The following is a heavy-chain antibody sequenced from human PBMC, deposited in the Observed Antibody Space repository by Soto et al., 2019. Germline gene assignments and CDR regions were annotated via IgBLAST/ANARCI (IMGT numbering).Heavy chain of an antibody. Sequence: TLSLTGAVSGCSISSSNCLSWVRQPPGKGLEWIGEIYHSGSTNYNPSLKSRVTISVDKSKNQFSLKLSSVTAADTAVYYCARTELIPDYYDSSGYKPYFDYWGQGTLVTVSS. V-gene: IGHV4-4*02. CDR1: GCSISSSNC. CDR3: ARTELIPDYYDSSGYKPYFDY. J-gene: IGHJ4*02. D-gene: IGHD3-22*01. CDR2: IYHSGST.